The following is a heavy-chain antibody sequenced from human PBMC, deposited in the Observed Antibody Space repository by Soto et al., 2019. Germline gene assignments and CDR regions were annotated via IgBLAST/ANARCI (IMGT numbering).Heavy chain of an antibody. CDR1: GYTFTSYA. Sequence: GASVKVSCKASGYTFTSYAMNWVRQAPGQRLEWMGWINAGNGNTKYSQKFQGRVTITRDTSASTAYMELSSLRSEDTAVYYCARAWNYGQYYFDYWGQGTLVTVSS. CDR2: INAGNGNT. V-gene: IGHV1-3*01. J-gene: IGHJ4*02. CDR3: ARAWNYGQYYFDY. D-gene: IGHD1-7*01.